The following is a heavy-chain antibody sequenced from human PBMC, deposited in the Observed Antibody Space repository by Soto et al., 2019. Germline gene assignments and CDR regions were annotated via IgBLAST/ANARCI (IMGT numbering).Heavy chain of an antibody. D-gene: IGHD3-22*01. Sequence: EVQLVESGGGLVQPGRSLRLSCAASGFTFDDYAMHWVRQAPGKGLEWVSGISWNSGSIGYADSVKGRFTISRDNAKNSLYLQMNSLRAEDTALYYCAKDLYYYDSSGYYYDGFGPFDYWGQGTLVTVSS. CDR1: GFTFDDYA. CDR3: AKDLYYYDSSGYYYDGFGPFDY. V-gene: IGHV3-9*01. J-gene: IGHJ4*02. CDR2: ISWNSGSI.